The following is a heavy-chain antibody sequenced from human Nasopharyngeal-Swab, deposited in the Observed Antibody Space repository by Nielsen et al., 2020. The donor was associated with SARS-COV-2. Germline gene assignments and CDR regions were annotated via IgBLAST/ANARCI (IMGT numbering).Heavy chain of an antibody. D-gene: IGHD6-13*01. J-gene: IGHJ4*02. CDR3: VRSSSWYYFDY. CDR2: ISYSGLT. Sequence: SETLSLTCTVSGGSITSGTYYWGWIRQPPGKGLEWIGSISYSGLTFYNPSLKSRVTISVDTSKNQFSLQLSSVTAADTAVYYCVRSSSWYYFDYWAQGTQVTVSS. CDR1: GGSITSGTYY. V-gene: IGHV4-39*01.